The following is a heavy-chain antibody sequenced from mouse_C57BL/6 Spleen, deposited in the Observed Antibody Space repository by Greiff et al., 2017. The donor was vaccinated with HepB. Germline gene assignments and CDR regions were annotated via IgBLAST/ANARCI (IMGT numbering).Heavy chain of an antibody. CDR1: GFTFTDYY. Sequence: DVHLVESGGGLVQPGGSLSLSCAASGFTFTDYYMSWVRQPPGKALEWLGFIRNKANGYTTEYSASVKGRFTISRDNSQSILYLQMNALRAEDSATYYCARYGTTVVSPFAYWGQGTLVTVSA. CDR2: IRNKANGYTT. V-gene: IGHV7-3*01. J-gene: IGHJ3*01. CDR3: ARYGTTVVSPFAY. D-gene: IGHD1-1*01.